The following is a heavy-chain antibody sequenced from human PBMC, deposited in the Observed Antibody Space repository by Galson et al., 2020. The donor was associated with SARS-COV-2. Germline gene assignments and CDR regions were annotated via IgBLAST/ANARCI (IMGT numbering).Heavy chain of an antibody. CDR1: GGSISTSYYY. V-gene: IGHV4-39*01. J-gene: IGHJ4*02. CDR3: ARRGYTYGYIDY. D-gene: IGHD5-18*01. Sequence: SETLSLTCTVSGGSISTSYYYWDCIRQSPGKGLEWIGSVFYSGSNYSHPSLKSRVTMSVDTSKNEFSLKLSSVTAADTAVYYCARRGYTYGYIDYWGQGTLVTVSS. CDR2: VFYSGSN.